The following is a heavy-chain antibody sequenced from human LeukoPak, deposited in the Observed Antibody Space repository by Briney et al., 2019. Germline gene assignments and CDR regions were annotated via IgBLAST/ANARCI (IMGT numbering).Heavy chain of an antibody. D-gene: IGHD2-15*01. CDR1: GYTFTDYY. J-gene: IGHJ4*02. V-gene: IGHV1-2*02. Sequence: ASVKVSCKASGYTFTDYYIHWVRQAPGQGLEYMGWINPNNGGTKYAQKFQGRVTMTRDTSITTAYMDLSRLKSADTAVYYCARASVENTLRIDDYWGQGTLVTVSS. CDR3: ARASVENTLRIDDY. CDR2: INPNNGGT.